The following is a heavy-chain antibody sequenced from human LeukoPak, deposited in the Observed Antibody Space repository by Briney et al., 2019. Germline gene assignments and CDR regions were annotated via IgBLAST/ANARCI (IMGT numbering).Heavy chain of an antibody. CDR1: GGSFSGYY. Sequence: ASETLSLTCAVYGGSFSGYYWSWIRQPPGKGLEWIGEINHSGSTNYNPSLKSRVTISVDTSKNQFSLKLSSVTAAGTAVYYCARRSPKYCGADCYYADVFDIWGQGTMVTVSS. CDR3: ARRSPKYCGADCYYADVFDI. D-gene: IGHD2-21*01. J-gene: IGHJ3*02. CDR2: INHSGST. V-gene: IGHV4-34*01.